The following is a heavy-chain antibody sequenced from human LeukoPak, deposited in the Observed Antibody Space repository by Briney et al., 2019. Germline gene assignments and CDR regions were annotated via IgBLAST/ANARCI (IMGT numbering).Heavy chain of an antibody. J-gene: IGHJ6*02. D-gene: IGHD2-2*01. CDR3: ARDSPRYCSSTSCSWRRVYGMDV. CDR1: GFTFSSYS. CDR2: TSSSSSYI. V-gene: IGHV3-21*01. Sequence: GGSLRLSCAASGFTFSSYSMNWVRQAPGKGLEWVSSTSSSSSYIYYADSVKGRFTISRDNAKNSLYLQMSSLRAEDTAVYYCARDSPRYCSSTSCSWRRVYGMDVWGQGTTVTVSS.